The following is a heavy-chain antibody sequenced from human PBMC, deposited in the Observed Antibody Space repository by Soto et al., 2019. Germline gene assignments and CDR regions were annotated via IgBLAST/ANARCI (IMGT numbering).Heavy chain of an antibody. V-gene: IGHV1-69*13. CDR3: ARDRYTGHDYDAFDI. D-gene: IGHD5-12*01. CDR1: GDTFSSYA. CDR2: IIPIFGTA. Sequence: SVKVSCKASGDTFSSYAISWGRQAPGQGLEWMGGIIPIFGTANDAQKFQGRVTMTADEATSTAYMELSSLRSEDTAVYYCARDRYTGHDYDAFDIWGQGTMVTVSS. J-gene: IGHJ3*02.